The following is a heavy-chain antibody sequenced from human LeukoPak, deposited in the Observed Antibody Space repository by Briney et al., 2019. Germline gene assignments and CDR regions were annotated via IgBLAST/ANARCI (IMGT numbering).Heavy chain of an antibody. CDR2: INHSGST. V-gene: IGHV4-34*01. D-gene: IGHD3-10*01. J-gene: IGHJ3*02. CDR1: GGSLSGYY. CDR3: ARGPYRVTIVGGGPGAFDI. Sequence: AETLSLTCAVYGGSLSGYYWSWIRQPPGKGLEWMGEINHSGSTNYNPSLKSRVTISVDTSKNQSSLKLSSVTAADTAVYYCARGPYRVTIVGGGPGAFDIWGQGTMVTVSS.